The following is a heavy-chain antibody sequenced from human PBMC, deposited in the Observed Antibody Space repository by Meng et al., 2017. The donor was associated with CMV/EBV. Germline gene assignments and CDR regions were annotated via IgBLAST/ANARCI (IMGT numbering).Heavy chain of an antibody. CDR2: ISSSSSYI. V-gene: IGHV3-21*01. J-gene: IGHJ4*02. CDR3: AREGIVVVPAAID. Sequence: GESLKISCAASGFTFSSYSMNWVRQAPGKGLEWVSSISSSSSYIYYADSVKGRFTISRDNAKNPLYLQMNSLRAEDTAVYYCAREGIVVVPAAIDWGQGTLVTVSS. D-gene: IGHD2-2*01. CDR1: GFTFSSYS.